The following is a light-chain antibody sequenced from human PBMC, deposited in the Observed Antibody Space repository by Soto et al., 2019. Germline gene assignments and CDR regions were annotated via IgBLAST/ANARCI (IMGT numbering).Light chain of an antibody. CDR1: SSDVGGYNY. Sequence: QSALTQPASVSGSPGQSITISCTGTSSDVGGYNYVSWYQQHPGKAPNLMICDVSDRPSGISNRFYGSKSGYPASLTISGLQSEDESDNYCSSYTTSSTYVFGTGTKRTV. CDR2: DVS. V-gene: IGLV2-14*01. J-gene: IGLJ1*01. CDR3: SSYTTSSTYV.